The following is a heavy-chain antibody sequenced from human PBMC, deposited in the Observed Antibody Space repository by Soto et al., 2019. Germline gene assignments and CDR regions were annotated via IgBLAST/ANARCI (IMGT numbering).Heavy chain of an antibody. J-gene: IGHJ2*01. D-gene: IGHD1-26*01. Sequence: EVQLVESGGGFVQPGGSLRLSCAASGFTFSSYWMHWVRQAPGKGLVWVSRINSDGSSTSYADSVKGRFTISRDNAKNMLYLQMNSLRAEDTAVYYCARGGSLNWYFDLWGRGTLVTVSS. CDR3: ARGGSLNWYFDL. CDR2: INSDGSST. CDR1: GFTFSSYW. V-gene: IGHV3-74*01.